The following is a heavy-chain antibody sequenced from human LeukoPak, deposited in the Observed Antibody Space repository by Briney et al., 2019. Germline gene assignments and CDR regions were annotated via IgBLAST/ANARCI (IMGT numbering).Heavy chain of an antibody. CDR1: GFTFSSYG. V-gene: IGHV4-38-2*01. J-gene: IGHJ5*02. CDR3: ARGYSSSWYYNWFDP. Sequence: GSLRLSCGASGFTFSSYGMHWVRQSPGKGLEWIGNVYHDGRTYYNPSLKSRVTISVDTSTNQFSLKLSSVTATDTALYYCARGYSSSWYYNWFDPWGQGTLVTVSS. D-gene: IGHD6-13*01. CDR2: VYHDGRT.